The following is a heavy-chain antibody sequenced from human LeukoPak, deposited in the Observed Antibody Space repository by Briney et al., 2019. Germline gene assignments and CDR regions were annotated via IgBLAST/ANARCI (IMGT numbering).Heavy chain of an antibody. V-gene: IGHV1-69*01. Sequence: IXXVXQAPGQGGEXMGGXIPIFGTANYAQKFQGRVTITADESTSTAYMELSSLRSEDTAVYYCARAHYYDSSGYYLLTDYWGQGTLVTVSS. CDR2: XIPIFGTA. CDR3: ARAHYYDSSGYYLLTDY. J-gene: IGHJ4*02. D-gene: IGHD3-22*01.